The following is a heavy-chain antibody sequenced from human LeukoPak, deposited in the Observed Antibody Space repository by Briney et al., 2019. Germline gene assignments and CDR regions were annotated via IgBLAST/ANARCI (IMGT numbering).Heavy chain of an antibody. Sequence: GGSLRLSCAASGFTFSSYGMHWVRQAPGKGLEWVAFIRYDGSNKYYADSVKGRFTISRDNSKNTLYLQMNSLRAEDTAVYYCAKGGDTAMAYYYYYYMDVWGKGTTVTISS. CDR2: IRYDGSNK. J-gene: IGHJ6*03. D-gene: IGHD5-18*01. CDR3: AKGGDTAMAYYYYYYMDV. CDR1: GFTFSSYG. V-gene: IGHV3-30*02.